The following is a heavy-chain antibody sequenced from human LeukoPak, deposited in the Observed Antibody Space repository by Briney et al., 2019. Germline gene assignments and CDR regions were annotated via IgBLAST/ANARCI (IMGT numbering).Heavy chain of an antibody. Sequence: ASVKVSCKASGYTFTSYGISWVRQAPGQGLEWMGWISAYNGNTNYAQKFQGRVTITRDTSASTAYMELSSLRSEDTAVYYCARDHRPGGSTVKAPAVWGQGTLVTVSS. CDR1: GYTFTSYG. CDR3: ARDHRPGGSTVKAPAV. D-gene: IGHD3-16*01. J-gene: IGHJ4*02. CDR2: ISAYNGNT. V-gene: IGHV1-18*01.